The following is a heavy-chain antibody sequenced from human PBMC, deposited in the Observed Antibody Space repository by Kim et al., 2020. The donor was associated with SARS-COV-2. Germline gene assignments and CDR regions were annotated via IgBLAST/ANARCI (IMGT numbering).Heavy chain of an antibody. CDR2: IIPIFGTA. CDR1: GGTFSSYA. V-gene: IGHV1-69*13. D-gene: IGHD3-10*01. Sequence: SVKVSCKASGGTFSSYAISWVRQAPGQGLEWMGGIIPIFGTANYAQKFQGRVTITADESTSTAYMELSCLRSEDTSVYYCASMTMVRSTPPHNWFDPWG. J-gene: IGHJ5*02. CDR3: ASMTMVRSTPPHNWFDP.